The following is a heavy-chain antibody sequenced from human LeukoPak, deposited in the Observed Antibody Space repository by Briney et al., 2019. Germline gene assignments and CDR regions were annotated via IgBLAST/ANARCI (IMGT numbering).Heavy chain of an antibody. CDR3: AKGGSPSDHFDSSGYLDAFHI. D-gene: IGHD3-22*01. CDR1: GFTFSSYD. V-gene: IGHV3-30*18. CDR2: TPYDGTNN. J-gene: IGHJ3*02. Sequence: GGSLRLSCVASGFTFSSYDMHWVRQAPGKGLEWVAITPYDGTNNYYADSVKGRFTISRDNSKNTLYLQMNSLRPEATAIYYCAKGGSPSDHFDSSGYLDAFHIWGQGTMVTVSS.